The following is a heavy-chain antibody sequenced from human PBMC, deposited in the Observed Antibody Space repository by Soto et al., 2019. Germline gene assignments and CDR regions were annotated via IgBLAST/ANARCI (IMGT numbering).Heavy chain of an antibody. CDR1: GGSISSYY. CDR3: ARRYGGGFDY. J-gene: IGHJ4*02. CDR2: IYSSGST. D-gene: IGHD3-10*01. V-gene: IGHV4-59*08. Sequence: KTSETLSLTCTVSGGSISSYYWSWIRQPPGKGLEWIGYIYSSGSTNYNPSLKSRVTISVDTSKNQFSLKLSSVTAADTAVYYCARRYGGGFDYWGQGTLVTVSS.